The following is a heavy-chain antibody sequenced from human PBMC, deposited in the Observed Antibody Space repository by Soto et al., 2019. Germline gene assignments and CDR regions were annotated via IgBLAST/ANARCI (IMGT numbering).Heavy chain of an antibody. CDR1: GLTFNNAW. CDR3: STSGGSYYSTFDY. D-gene: IGHD2-15*01. Sequence: EVQLVESGGGLVKPGESLRVSCTAAGLTFNNAWMNWVRQAPGKGLEWVGRIKGKNDGATADYAAPVKGRFTISRDDSKNMLFLQMNPLKIEDTALYYCSTSGGSYYSTFDYWGRGTMVTVSS. V-gene: IGHV3-15*07. J-gene: IGHJ4*02. CDR2: IKGKNDGATA.